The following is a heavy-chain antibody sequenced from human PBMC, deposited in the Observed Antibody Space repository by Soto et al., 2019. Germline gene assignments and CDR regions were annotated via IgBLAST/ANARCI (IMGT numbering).Heavy chain of an antibody. D-gene: IGHD5-12*01. CDR1: GFNFSSYS. CDR2: ISSSSSYI. Sequence: GGLMRLSCAASGFNFSSYSMNWVRKNTGKGLEWVSSISSSSSYIYYADSVKGRFTISRDNAKNSLYLQMNSLRAEDTAVYYCAGSLSGYDLDYWGQGTLVTVSS. V-gene: IGHV3-21*01. J-gene: IGHJ4*02. CDR3: AGSLSGYDLDY.